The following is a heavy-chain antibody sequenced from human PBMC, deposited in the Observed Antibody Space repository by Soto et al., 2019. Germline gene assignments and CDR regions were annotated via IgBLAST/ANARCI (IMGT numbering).Heavy chain of an antibody. V-gene: IGHV3-30*18. CDR1: GFTFSSYG. CDR3: AKGGVGYCSGGSCYSDY. J-gene: IGHJ4*02. D-gene: IGHD2-15*01. Sequence: QVQLVESGGGVVQPGRSLRLSCAASGFTFSSYGMHWVRQAPGKGLEWVAVISYDGSNKYYADSVKGRFTISRDNSKNPLYLQMNSLRAEDTAVYYCAKGGVGYCSGGSCYSDYWGQGTLVTVSS. CDR2: ISYDGSNK.